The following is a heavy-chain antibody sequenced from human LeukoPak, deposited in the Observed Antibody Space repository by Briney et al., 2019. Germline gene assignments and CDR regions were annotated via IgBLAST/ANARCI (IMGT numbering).Heavy chain of an antibody. J-gene: IGHJ3*02. CDR3: ATSGSYYDSSGSSKRGAFDI. CDR2: IYYSGSA. V-gene: IGHV4-59*01. D-gene: IGHD3-22*01. Sequence: SETLSLTCTVSGGSISSYYWSWIRQPPGKGLEWIGYIYYSGSANYNPSLKSRVTISVDTSKNQFSLKLSSVTAADTAVYYCATSGSYYDSSGSSKRGAFDIWGQGTMVTVSS. CDR1: GGSISSYY.